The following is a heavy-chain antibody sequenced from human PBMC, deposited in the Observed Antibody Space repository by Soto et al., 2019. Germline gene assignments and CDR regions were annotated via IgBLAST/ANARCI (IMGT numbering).Heavy chain of an antibody. CDR1: GFTFSSYG. CDR3: ARQPSGTYLLH. J-gene: IGHJ3*01. CDR2: ISGGGDTT. Sequence: GGSLRLSCAASGFTFSSYGISWIRLSPGKGLEWVSVISGGGDTTYYTPSVKGRFTISRDDFRNTLYLQMNSLRTEDTAIYYCARQPSGTYLLHWGPGTMVTVSS. D-gene: IGHD2-15*01. V-gene: IGHV3-23*01.